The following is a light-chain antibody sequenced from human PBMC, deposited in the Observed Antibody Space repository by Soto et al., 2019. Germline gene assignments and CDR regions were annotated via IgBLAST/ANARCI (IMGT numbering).Light chain of an antibody. CDR2: AAS. Sequence: IQLTQSPSSLSASVGDRVTITCRASQAIRSALGWYQQKPGKVPKLLIYAASSLQSGVPSRFSGSGSGTDFTLTISSLQPEDFATYYCQQSYSTPHPFGQGTRLEIK. V-gene: IGKV1-39*01. CDR1: QAIRSA. J-gene: IGKJ5*01. CDR3: QQSYSTPHP.